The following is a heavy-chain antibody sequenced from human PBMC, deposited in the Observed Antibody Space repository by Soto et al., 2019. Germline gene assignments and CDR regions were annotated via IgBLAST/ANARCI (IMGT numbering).Heavy chain of an antibody. CDR2: IYTSGST. V-gene: IGHV4-4*07. J-gene: IGHJ4*02. CDR3: ARESPPAFSSSWRLLPRDFDY. Sequence: PSATLSITGTVSGGSIMSYHWSWSRQPAGKGLEWIGRIYTSGSTNYNPSLKSRVTMSVDTSKNQFSLKLSSVTAADTAVYYCARESPPAFSSSWRLLPRDFDYWGQGTLVTVSS. CDR1: GGSIMSYH. D-gene: IGHD6-13*01.